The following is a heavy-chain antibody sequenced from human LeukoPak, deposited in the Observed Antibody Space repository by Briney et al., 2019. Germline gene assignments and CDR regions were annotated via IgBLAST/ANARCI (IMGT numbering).Heavy chain of an antibody. CDR1: GFTFSSYG. CDR3: AKSPPRGYDSRAFSAYYYYGMDV. V-gene: IGHV3-30*18. Sequence: GRSLRLSCAASGFTFSSYGMHWVRQAPGKGLEWVAVISYDGSNKYYADSVKGRFTISRDNSKNTLYLQMNSLRAEDTAVYYCAKSPPRGYDSRAFSAYYYYGMDVWGKGTTVTVSS. CDR2: ISYDGSNK. D-gene: IGHD3-10*01. J-gene: IGHJ6*04.